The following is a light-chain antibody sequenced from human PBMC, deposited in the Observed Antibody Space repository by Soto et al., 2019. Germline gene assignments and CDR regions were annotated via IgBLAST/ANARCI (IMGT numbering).Light chain of an antibody. CDR2: GAS. CDR3: QQYNNWPPT. J-gene: IGKJ5*01. Sequence: EIVMTQSPATLSLSAGERATLSCRASHSVSSDLAWYQQKPGQAPRLLIYGASTRAIGIPARFSGSGSGTEFTLTISSLQSEDFAVYYCQQYNNWPPTFGQGTRLEI. V-gene: IGKV3-15*01. CDR1: HSVSSD.